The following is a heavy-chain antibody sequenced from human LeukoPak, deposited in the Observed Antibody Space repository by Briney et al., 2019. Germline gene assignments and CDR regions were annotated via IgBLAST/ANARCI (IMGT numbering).Heavy chain of an antibody. CDR3: ARDRDRSGSQNY. J-gene: IGHJ4*02. V-gene: IGHV1-2*02. CDR1: GYTFTGYF. D-gene: IGHD1-26*01. Sequence: ASVKVSCKASGYTFTGYFMHWVRQAPGQGLEWMGWINPNSGATYYVQKFQDRVTMTRDTSISTAYMELSRLRSDDTAVYYCARDRDRSGSQNYWGQGTLVTVSS. CDR2: INPNSGAT.